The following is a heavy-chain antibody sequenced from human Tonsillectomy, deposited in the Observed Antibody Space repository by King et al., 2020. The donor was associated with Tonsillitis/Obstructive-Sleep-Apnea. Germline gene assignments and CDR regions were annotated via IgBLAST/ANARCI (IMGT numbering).Heavy chain of an antibody. J-gene: IGHJ4*02. CDR2: INPSDSYT. CDR1: GYRFTSYW. V-gene: IGHV5-10-1*03. D-gene: IGHD1-26*01. CDR3: ARMTGREGATLDY. Sequence: VQLVESGAEVKKPGESLRISCKGSGYRFTSYWISWVRQMPGKGLEWMGRINPSDSYTKYSQSFQGHVTISADKSISTAYLQWSSLKASDSAMYYCARMTGREGATLDYWGQGTLVTVSS.